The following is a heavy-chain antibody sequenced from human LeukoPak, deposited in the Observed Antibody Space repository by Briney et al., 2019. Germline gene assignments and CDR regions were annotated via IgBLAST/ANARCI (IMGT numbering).Heavy chain of an antibody. CDR1: GFTFSSYS. D-gene: IGHD4-17*01. CDR3: ARDYDGDYEYYFDY. J-gene: IGHJ4*02. CDR2: ISSSSSYI. V-gene: IGHV3-21*01. Sequence: NPGGSLRLSCAASGFTFSSYSMNWVRQAPGKGLEWVSSISSSSSYIYYADSAKGRFTISRDNAKNSLYLQMNSLRAEDTAVYYCARDYDGDYEYYFDYWGQGTLVTVSS.